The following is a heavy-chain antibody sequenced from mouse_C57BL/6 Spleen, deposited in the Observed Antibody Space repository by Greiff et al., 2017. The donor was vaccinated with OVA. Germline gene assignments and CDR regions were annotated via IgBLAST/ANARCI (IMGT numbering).Heavy chain of an antibody. CDR2: IDPSDSDT. Sequence: QVQLQQPGAELVRPGSSVKLSCKASGYTFTSYWMHWVKQRPIQGLEWIGNIDPSDSDTHYNQKFKDKATLTVDKSSSTAYMQLSSLTSEDSAGYYCAREDGYDGLDYWGQGTTLTVSS. D-gene: IGHD2-2*01. CDR1: GYTFTSYW. J-gene: IGHJ2*01. CDR3: AREDGYDGLDY. V-gene: IGHV1-52*01.